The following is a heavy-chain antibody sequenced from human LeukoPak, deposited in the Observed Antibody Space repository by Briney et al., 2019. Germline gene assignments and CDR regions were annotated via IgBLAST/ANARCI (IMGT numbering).Heavy chain of an antibody. V-gene: IGHV3-21*01. CDR3: ARAPYVYSGHHDC. D-gene: IGHD3-16*01. CDR2: ISSSSSYI. J-gene: IGHJ4*02. Sequence: GGSLRLSCAASGFTFSSYSMNWVRQAPGKGLEWVSSISSSSSYIYYADSVKGRFAISRDNAKNSLYLQMNSLRAEDTAVYYCARAPYVYSGHHDCWGQGTLVTVSS. CDR1: GFTFSSYS.